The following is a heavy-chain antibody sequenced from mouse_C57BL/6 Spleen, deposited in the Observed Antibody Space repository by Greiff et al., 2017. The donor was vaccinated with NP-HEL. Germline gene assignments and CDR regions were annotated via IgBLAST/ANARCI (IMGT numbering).Heavy chain of an antibody. J-gene: IGHJ1*03. V-gene: IGHV1-50*01. D-gene: IGHD1-1*01. CDR2: IDPSDSYT. Sequence: VQLQQPGAELVKPGASVKLSCKASGYTFTSYWMQWVKQRPGQGLEWIGEIDPSDSYTNYNQKFKGKATLTVDTSSSTAYMQLSSLTSEDSAVYYCARGGGYYYGSSYRYFDVWGTGTTVTVSS. CDR3: ARGGGYYYGSSYRYFDV. CDR1: GYTFTSYW.